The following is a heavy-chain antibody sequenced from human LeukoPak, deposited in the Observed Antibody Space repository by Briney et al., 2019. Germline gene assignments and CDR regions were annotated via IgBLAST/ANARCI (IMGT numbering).Heavy chain of an antibody. CDR1: GFTVSSNY. V-gene: IGHV3-66*02. CDR3: ARDQSGFLEWPF. D-gene: IGHD3-3*01. CDR2: IYSGGST. Sequence: GGSLRLSCAASGFTVSSNYMNWVRQAPGKGLEWVSVIYSGGSTYYADSVKGRFTISRDNSKNTLYLQMNSLRAEDTAVYYCARDQSGFLEWPFWGQGTLVTVSP. J-gene: IGHJ4*02.